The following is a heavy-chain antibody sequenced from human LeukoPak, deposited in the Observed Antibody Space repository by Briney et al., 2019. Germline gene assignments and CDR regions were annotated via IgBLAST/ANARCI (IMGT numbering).Heavy chain of an antibody. V-gene: IGHV1-18*01. Sequence: GASVKASCKASGYTFTSYGISWVRQAPGQGLEWMGWISAYNGNTNYAQKLQGRVTMTTDTSTSTAYMELRSLRSDDTAVYYCARTGYYDNSGYYYVGAFDIWGQGTMVTVSS. CDR1: GYTFTSYG. J-gene: IGHJ3*02. D-gene: IGHD3-22*01. CDR3: ARTGYYDNSGYYYVGAFDI. CDR2: ISAYNGNT.